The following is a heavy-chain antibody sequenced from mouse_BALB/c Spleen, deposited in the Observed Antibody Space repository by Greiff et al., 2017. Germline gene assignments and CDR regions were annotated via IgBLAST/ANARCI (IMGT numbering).Heavy chain of an antibody. CDR1: GYAFSSYW. CDR2: IYPGDGDT. D-gene: IGHD6-1*01. CDR3: ARSTVQGDAMGT. J-gene: IGHJ4*01. V-gene: IGHV1-80*01. Sequence: VQLHQSGAELVRPGSSVKISCKASGYAFSSYWMNWVKQRPGQGLEWIGQIYPGDGDTNYNGKFKGKATLTADKSSSTAYMQLSSLTSEDSAVYFCARSTVQGDAMGTWGQETSVTVSS.